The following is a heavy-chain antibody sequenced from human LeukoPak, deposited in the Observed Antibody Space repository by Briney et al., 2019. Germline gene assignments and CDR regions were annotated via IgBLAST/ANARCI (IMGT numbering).Heavy chain of an antibody. V-gene: IGHV3-21*01. CDR2: ISSTSTYI. Sequence: GGSLRLSCAASGFTFSKYIINWVRQAPGKGLEWVSSISSTSTYIYYADSVKGRFTISRDNAKNSLYLQMNSLRVEDTAVYYCVRVGWADSSYYFDYWGPGILVTVSS. CDR1: GFTFSKYI. CDR3: VRVGWADSSYYFDY. D-gene: IGHD3-22*01. J-gene: IGHJ4*02.